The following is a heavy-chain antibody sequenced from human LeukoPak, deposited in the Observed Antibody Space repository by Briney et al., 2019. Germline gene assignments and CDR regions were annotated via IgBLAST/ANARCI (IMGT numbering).Heavy chain of an antibody. J-gene: IGHJ4*02. V-gene: IGHV3-23*01. CDR2: ISGSGGST. D-gene: IGHD3-22*01. Sequence: PGGSLRLSCAVSGITLSNYSMSWVRQAPGKGLEWVAGISGSGGSTNYAESVKGRFTDSRDNRKNTLFLQMNSLTAEDTAVYFCAKRGVVIRVILVGFHKEAYYFDSWGQGALVTVSS. CDR1: GITLSNYS. CDR3: AKRGVVIRVILVGFHKEAYYFDS.